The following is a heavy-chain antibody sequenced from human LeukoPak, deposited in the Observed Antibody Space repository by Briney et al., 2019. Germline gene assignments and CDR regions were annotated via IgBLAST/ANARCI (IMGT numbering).Heavy chain of an antibody. CDR2: INHSGST. J-gene: IGHJ4*02. Sequence: SETLSLTCAVYGGSFSGYYWSWIRQPPGKGLEWIGEINHSGSTNYNPSLKSRVTTSVDTSKNQFSLKLSSVTAADTAVYYCARDPARIAVAGKGYYFDYWGQGTLVTVSS. V-gene: IGHV4-34*01. D-gene: IGHD6-19*01. CDR3: ARDPARIAVAGKGYYFDY. CDR1: GGSFSGYY.